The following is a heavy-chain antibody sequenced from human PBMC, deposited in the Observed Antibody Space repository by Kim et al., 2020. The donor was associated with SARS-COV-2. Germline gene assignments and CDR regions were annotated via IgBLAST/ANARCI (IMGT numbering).Heavy chain of an antibody. CDR2: ISSSSSYI. CDR3: ARVLSSGWSYFDY. CDR1: GFTFSSYT. J-gene: IGHJ4*02. V-gene: IGHV3-21*01. Sequence: GGSLRLSCAASGFTFSSYTMNWVRQAPGKGLELVSSISSSSSYIYYAYSVKGRFTISRDNAKNSLSLQMNSLRAEDTALYYCARVLSSGWSYFDYWGQGTLVTISS. D-gene: IGHD6-19*01.